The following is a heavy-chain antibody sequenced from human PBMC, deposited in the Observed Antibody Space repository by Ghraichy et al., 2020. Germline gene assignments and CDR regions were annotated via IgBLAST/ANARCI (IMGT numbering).Heavy chain of an antibody. V-gene: IGHV4-39*01. D-gene: IGHD3-10*01. J-gene: IGHJ5*02. CDR3: ARQGSGSYYGNWFDP. CDR1: GGSISSSSYY. Sequence: SETLSLTCTVSGGSISSSSYYWGWIRQPPGKGLEWIGSIYYSGSTYYNPSLKSRVTISVDTSKNQFSLKLSSVTAADTAVYYCARQGSGSYYGNWFDPWGQGTLVTVSS. CDR2: IYYSGST.